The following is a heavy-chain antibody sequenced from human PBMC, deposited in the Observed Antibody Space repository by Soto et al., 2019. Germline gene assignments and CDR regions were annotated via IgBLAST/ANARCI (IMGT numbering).Heavy chain of an antibody. Sequence: GGSLRLSCAASGFTFSSYAMHWVRQAPGKGLEWVAVISYDGSNKYYADSVKGRFTISRDNSKNTLYLQMNSLRAEDTAVYYCAREGLPRGAFDIWGQGTMVTVSS. CDR2: ISYDGSNK. V-gene: IGHV3-30-3*01. CDR1: GFTFSSYA. D-gene: IGHD2-2*01. J-gene: IGHJ3*02. CDR3: AREGLPRGAFDI.